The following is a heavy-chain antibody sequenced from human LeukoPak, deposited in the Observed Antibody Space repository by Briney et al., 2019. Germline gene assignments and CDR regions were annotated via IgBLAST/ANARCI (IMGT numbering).Heavy chain of an antibody. CDR2: ISSSGSTI. D-gene: IGHD6-13*01. CDR1: GFTFSSYE. J-gene: IGHJ4*02. V-gene: IGHV3-48*03. Sequence: GGSLRLSCATSGFTFSSYEMNWVRQAPGKGLEWVSYISSSGSTIYYADSVKGRFTISRDNSKNTLYLQMNSLRAEDTAVYYCEAVAGNFDYWGQGTLVTVSS. CDR3: EAVAGNFDY.